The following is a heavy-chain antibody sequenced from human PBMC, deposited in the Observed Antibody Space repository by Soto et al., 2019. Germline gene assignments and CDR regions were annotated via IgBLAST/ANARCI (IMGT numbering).Heavy chain of an antibody. V-gene: IGHV3-30*18. CDR3: AKASYKGGAFDI. CDR1: GFTFSSYG. CDR2: ISYDGSNK. D-gene: IGHD1-20*01. Sequence: QVQLVESGGGVVQPGRSLRLSCAASGFTFSSYGMHWVRQAPGKGLEWVAVISYDGSNKYYADSVKGRFTISRDNSKNSLYLQMNSLRVEDTAVYYCAKASYKGGAFDIWGQGTMVTVSS. J-gene: IGHJ3*02.